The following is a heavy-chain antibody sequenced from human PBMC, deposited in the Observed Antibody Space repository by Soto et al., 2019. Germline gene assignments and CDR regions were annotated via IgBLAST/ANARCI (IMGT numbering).Heavy chain of an antibody. CDR3: AKGSTMVRD. V-gene: IGHV3-23*01. Sequence: LRLSCAASGFTFDDYAMHWVRQAPGKGLEWVSGISGSGGSIYYADSVKGRFTISRDNSKNTLYLQMNSLRAEDTAVYYCAKGSTMVRDWGQGTLVTVSS. CDR2: ISGSGGSI. CDR1: GFTFDDYA. J-gene: IGHJ4*02. D-gene: IGHD3-10*01.